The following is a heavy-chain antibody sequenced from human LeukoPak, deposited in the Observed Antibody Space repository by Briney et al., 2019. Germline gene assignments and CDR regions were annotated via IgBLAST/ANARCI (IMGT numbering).Heavy chain of an antibody. Sequence: SETLSLTCTVSGGSISSSSYYWGWIRQPPGKGLEWIRSIYYSGSTYYNPSLKSRVTRSVDTSKNQFSLKLSSVTAADTAVYYCARHGITMIVVANDAFDIWGQGTMVTVSS. J-gene: IGHJ3*02. V-gene: IGHV4-39*01. D-gene: IGHD3-22*01. CDR1: GGSISSSSYY. CDR2: IYYSGST. CDR3: ARHGITMIVVANDAFDI.